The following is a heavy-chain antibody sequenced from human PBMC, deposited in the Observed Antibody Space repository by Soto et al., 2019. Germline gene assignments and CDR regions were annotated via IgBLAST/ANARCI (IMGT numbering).Heavy chain of an antibody. CDR2: IYYSGRT. CDR3: ATNTGGRGAFDI. CDR1: GGSISSSY. Sequence: SETLSLTCTVSGGSISSSYWSWIRQPPGKGLEWIGYIYYSGRTNYNPSLKSRVTISVDTSKNQFSLKLSSVTAADTAVYYCATNTGGRGAFDIWGQGTMVTVSS. D-gene: IGHD3-16*01. V-gene: IGHV4-59*01. J-gene: IGHJ3*02.